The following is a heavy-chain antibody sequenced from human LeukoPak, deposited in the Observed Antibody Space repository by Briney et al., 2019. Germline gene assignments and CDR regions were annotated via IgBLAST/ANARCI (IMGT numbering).Heavy chain of an antibody. V-gene: IGHV3-20*04. D-gene: IGHD3-10*02. CDR2: IKWDGGRT. J-gene: IGHJ6*04. Sequence: PGGSLRFSCAGSGFTFDDHGMSWVRQAPGKGLEWVSGIKWDGGRTGYADSVKGRFTISRDNAKNSVYLQMNTLRAEDTAVYYCAELGITMSGGVWGKGTTVTISS. CDR3: AELGITMSGGV. CDR1: GFTFDDHG.